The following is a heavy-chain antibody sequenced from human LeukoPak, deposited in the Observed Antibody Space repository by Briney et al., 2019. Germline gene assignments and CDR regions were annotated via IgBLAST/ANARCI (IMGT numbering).Heavy chain of an antibody. CDR1: GYSISSGYY. J-gene: IGHJ4*02. D-gene: IGHD3-10*01. CDR2: IYHSGST. V-gene: IGHV4-38-2*01. CDR3: APNYGSGSYYILVY. Sequence: SETLSLTCAVSGYSISSGYYWGWIRQPPGKGLEWIGNIYHSGSTYYNPSLKSRVTISLDTSKNQFSLKLSSVTAADTAVYYCAPNYGSGSYYILVYWGQGTLVTVSS.